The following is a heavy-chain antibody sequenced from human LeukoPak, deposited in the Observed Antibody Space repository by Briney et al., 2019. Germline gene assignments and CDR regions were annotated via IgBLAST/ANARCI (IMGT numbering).Heavy chain of an antibody. CDR3: ARDRSGDGFDHLDY. J-gene: IGHJ4*02. D-gene: IGHD5-24*01. V-gene: IGHV1-2*02. CDR1: GYTFTNYA. Sequence: GASVKASYKASGYTFTNYAIHWVRQALGHRLERMRWITPRGGTNYPQKFQGRVAITWDTSITTAYMDLSRMTSDDPAVYYCARDRSGDGFDHLDYWGQGALVTVSS. CDR2: ITPRGGT.